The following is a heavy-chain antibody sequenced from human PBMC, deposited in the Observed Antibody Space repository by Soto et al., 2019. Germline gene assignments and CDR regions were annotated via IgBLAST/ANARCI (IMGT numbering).Heavy chain of an antibody. CDR3: ARVGYCSTTSGYNFDF. Sequence: SETLSLTCAVYGASLSGYSWSWIRQPPGKGLEWIGELNHRGSTNYSPALKSRVTISVDTSRNQFSLKLSSVPAADTAVYYCARVGYCSTTSGYNFDFWGQGTPVTVSS. CDR2: LNHRGST. J-gene: IGHJ4*02. V-gene: IGHV4-34*01. D-gene: IGHD2-2*01. CDR1: GASLSGYS.